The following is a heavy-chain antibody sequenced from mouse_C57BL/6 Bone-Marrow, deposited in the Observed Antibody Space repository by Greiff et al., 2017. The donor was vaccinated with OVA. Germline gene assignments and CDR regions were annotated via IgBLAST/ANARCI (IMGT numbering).Heavy chain of an antibody. CDR3: ARGGYYDYDGYFDV. Sequence: VKQRPIQGLEWIGNIDPSDSETHYNQKFKDKATLTVDKSSSTAYMQLSSLTSEDSAVYYCARGGYYDYDGYFDVWGTGTTVTVSS. D-gene: IGHD2-4*01. V-gene: IGHV1-52*01. J-gene: IGHJ1*03. CDR2: IDPSDSET.